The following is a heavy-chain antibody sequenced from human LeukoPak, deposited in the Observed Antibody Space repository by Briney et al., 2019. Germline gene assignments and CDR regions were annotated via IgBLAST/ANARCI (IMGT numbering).Heavy chain of an antibody. J-gene: IGHJ4*02. Sequence: AGGSLRFSCVASGFTLSSYWMSWVRQAPGKLLEWVANIKQDGSEKYYVDSVKGRFTISRDNAKNSLYLQMNSLRAEDTAVYYCAIAYQPLRYWGQGTLVTVSS. CDR1: GFTLSSYW. CDR3: AIAYQPLRY. CDR2: IKQDGSEK. D-gene: IGHD2-2*01. V-gene: IGHV3-7*01.